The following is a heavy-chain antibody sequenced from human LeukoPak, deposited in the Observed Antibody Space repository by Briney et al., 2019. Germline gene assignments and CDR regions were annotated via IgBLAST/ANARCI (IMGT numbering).Heavy chain of an antibody. J-gene: IGHJ4*02. D-gene: IGHD1-14*01. CDR2: INHSGST. V-gene: IGHV4-34*01. CDR1: GGSFSGYY. Sequence: SETLSLTCAVYGGSFSGYYWSWIRQPPGKGREGIGEINHSGSTNYNPSLKSRVTISVDTSKNQFSLKLSSVTAADTAVYYCARVGSVGWVQPKINDYWGQGTLVTVSS. CDR3: ARVGSVGWVQPKINDY.